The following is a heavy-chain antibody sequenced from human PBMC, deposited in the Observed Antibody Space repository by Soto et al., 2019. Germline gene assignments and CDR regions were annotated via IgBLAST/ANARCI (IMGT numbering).Heavy chain of an antibody. CDR3: VKDASATMNFFDY. D-gene: IGHD5-12*01. CDR2: ISSNGGST. CDR1: GFTFSSYA. J-gene: IGHJ4*02. Sequence: GGSLRLSCSASGFTFSSYAMHWVRQAPGKGLEYVSAISSNGGSTYYADSVKGRFTISRDNSKNTLYLQMSSLRAEDTAVYYCVKDASATMNFFDYWGQGTLVTVSS. V-gene: IGHV3-64D*06.